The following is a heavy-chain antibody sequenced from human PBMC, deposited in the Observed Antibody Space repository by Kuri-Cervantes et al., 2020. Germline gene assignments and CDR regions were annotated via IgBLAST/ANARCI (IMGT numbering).Heavy chain of an antibody. Sequence: LSLTCAASGFTLSNYWMTWVRQAPGKGLEWVANIKKDGSEKYYVDSVRGRFTISRDNAKNSLYLQMNSLRAEDTAVYYCARDISSGWYGWFDPWGQGTLVTVSS. CDR3: ARDISSGWYGWFDP. D-gene: IGHD6-19*01. CDR1: GFTLSNYW. CDR2: IKKDGSEK. J-gene: IGHJ5*02. V-gene: IGHV3-7*01.